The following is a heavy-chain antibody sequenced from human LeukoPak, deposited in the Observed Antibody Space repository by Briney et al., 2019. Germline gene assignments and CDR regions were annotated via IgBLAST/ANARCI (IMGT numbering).Heavy chain of an antibody. CDR2: IRYDGSNK. CDR3: AKAHGSRSYYDVVYGMDV. Sequence: GGSLRLSCAASGFTFSSYGMHWVRQAPGKGLEWVAFIRYDGSNKYYADSVKGRFTISRDNSKNTLYLQMNSLRAEDTAVYYCAKAHGSRSYYDVVYGMDVWGQGTTVTVSS. D-gene: IGHD3-10*01. J-gene: IGHJ6*02. CDR1: GFTFSSYG. V-gene: IGHV3-30*02.